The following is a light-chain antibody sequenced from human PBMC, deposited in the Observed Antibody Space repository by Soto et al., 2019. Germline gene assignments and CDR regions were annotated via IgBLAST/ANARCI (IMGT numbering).Light chain of an antibody. V-gene: IGKV1-39*01. CDR2: SAS. CDR1: QTINNY. Sequence: DIQMTQSPSSLSASLGDRVTITCRASQTINNYLHWHQQRPGEAPKLLMYSASNLQTGVPPRFSGSGSGTHFTLTISSLQPEDFATYYCQQSSSTPHTFGQGTIVEIK. J-gene: IGKJ2*01. CDR3: QQSSSTPHT.